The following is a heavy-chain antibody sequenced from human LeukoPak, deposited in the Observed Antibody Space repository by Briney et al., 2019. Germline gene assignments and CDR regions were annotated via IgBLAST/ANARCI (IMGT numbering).Heavy chain of an antibody. V-gene: IGHV3-23*01. J-gene: IGHJ4*02. CDR2: ISGSGGST. CDR1: GFTFSSYA. D-gene: IGHD3-9*01. Sequence: PGGSLRLSCAASGFTFSSYAMSWVRQAPGKGLEWVSAISGSGGSTYYADSVKGRFTISRDNSKNTLYLQMNSLRAEDTAVYYCAKDPTYYDILTEFDYWGQGTLVTVSS. CDR3: AKDPTYYDILTEFDY.